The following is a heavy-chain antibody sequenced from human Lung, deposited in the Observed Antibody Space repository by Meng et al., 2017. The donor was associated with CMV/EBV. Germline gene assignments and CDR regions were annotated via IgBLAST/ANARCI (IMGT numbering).Heavy chain of an antibody. D-gene: IGHD1-1*01. CDR1: GYTFTAHF. CDR3: ARDNNWGPDY. CDR2: IHPHRGNT. V-gene: IGHV1-2*02. J-gene: IGHJ4*02. Sequence: ASXXVSCKASGYTFTAHFFHWVRQAPGQGLEWMGWIHPHRGNTNYAQQFQGRVTLTTDTSINTGYMELTRLTSDDTAVYYCARDNNWGPDYWAQGTLVTVDS.